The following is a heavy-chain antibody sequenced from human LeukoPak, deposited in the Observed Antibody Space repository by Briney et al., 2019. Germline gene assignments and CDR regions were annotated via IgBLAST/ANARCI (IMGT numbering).Heavy chain of an antibody. D-gene: IGHD2/OR15-2a*01. CDR1: GFAFSRYW. J-gene: IGHJ4*02. Sequence: GGSLRLSCAASGFAFSRYWMHWVRQAPGKGLVWVSRINSDGRSAVYADSVKGRFTISRDNAKNTLYLQMDSLRAEDTAVYYCTRVSTTDDYWGQGILVTVSS. V-gene: IGHV3-74*01. CDR3: TRVSTTDDY. CDR2: INSDGRSA.